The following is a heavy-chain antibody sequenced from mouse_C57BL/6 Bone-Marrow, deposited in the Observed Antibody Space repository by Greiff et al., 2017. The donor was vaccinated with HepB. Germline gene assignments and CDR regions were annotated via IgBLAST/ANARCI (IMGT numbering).Heavy chain of an antibody. CDR2: IYPRSGNT. V-gene: IGHV1-81*01. CDR3: ARRLRAWFAY. D-gene: IGHD1-1*01. CDR1: GYTFTSYG. J-gene: IGHJ3*01. Sequence: QVHLQQSGAELARPGSSVKLSCKASGYTFTSYGISWVKQRTGQGLEWIGEIYPRSGNTYYNEKFKGKATLTADKSSSTAYMELRSLTSEDSAVYFCARRLRAWFAYWGQGTLVTVSA.